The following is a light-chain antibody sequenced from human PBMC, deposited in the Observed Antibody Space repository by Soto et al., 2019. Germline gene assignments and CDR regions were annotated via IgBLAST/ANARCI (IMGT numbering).Light chain of an antibody. CDR1: QLISSW. V-gene: IGKV1-12*01. CDR2: AAS. J-gene: IGKJ4*01. Sequence: IQITQSPSSVSASVGDTVTITCRASQLISSWLAWYQQKPGKAPKLLIYAASNLQSGVPSRFSGSVSGRDFTLAISSLQPEDFATFFCQQASSFPLTFGGGTKVEI. CDR3: QQASSFPLT.